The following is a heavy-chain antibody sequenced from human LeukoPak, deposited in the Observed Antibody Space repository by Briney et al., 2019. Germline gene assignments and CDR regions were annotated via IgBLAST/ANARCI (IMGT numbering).Heavy chain of an antibody. Sequence: SETLSLTCAVYGGSFSGYYWSWIRQPPGKGLEWIGEINHSGSTNYNPSLKSRVTISVDTSKNQFSLKLSSGTAADTAVYYCARAPIAAAGARYFDLWGRGTLVTVSS. J-gene: IGHJ2*01. V-gene: IGHV4-34*01. CDR3: ARAPIAAAGARYFDL. CDR1: GGSFSGYY. D-gene: IGHD6-13*01. CDR2: INHSGST.